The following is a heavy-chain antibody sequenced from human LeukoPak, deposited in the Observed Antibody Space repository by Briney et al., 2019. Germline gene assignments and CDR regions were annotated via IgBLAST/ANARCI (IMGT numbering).Heavy chain of an antibody. V-gene: IGHV3-15*01. Sequence: GGSLRLSCAASAFTFSNAWMNWVRQAPGRGLEWVGRIKSKTDGGTTDYAAPVKGRFTISRDDSKNTLYLQMNSLKTEETAVYYCTTEERVSSGYCSGGSCYIDYWGQGTLVTVSS. J-gene: IGHJ4*02. CDR1: AFTFSNAW. CDR3: TTEERVSSGYCSGGSCYIDY. D-gene: IGHD2-15*01. CDR2: IKSKTDGGTT.